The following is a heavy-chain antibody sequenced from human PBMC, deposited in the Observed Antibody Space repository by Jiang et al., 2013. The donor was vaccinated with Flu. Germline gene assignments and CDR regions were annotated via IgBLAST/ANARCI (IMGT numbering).Heavy chain of an antibody. Sequence: RLSCAASGFTFSSYVMTWVRQPPGKGLEWVSGVSGSGDNTYYTDSVKGRFTISRDNSKNTLDLQMNGLRAEDTAVYYCAKVRVTGTYVVDYWGQGTLVTVSS. CDR2: VSGSGDNT. J-gene: IGHJ4*02. CDR3: AKVRVTGTYVVDY. V-gene: IGHV3-23*01. CDR1: GFTFSSYV. D-gene: IGHD6-19*01.